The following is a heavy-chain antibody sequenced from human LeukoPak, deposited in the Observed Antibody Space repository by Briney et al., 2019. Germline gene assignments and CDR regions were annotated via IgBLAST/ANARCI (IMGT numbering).Heavy chain of an antibody. J-gene: IGHJ4*02. CDR3: AKETPWGAFDY. CDR2: ISSSSSYI. D-gene: IGHD3-16*01. Sequence: PGGSLRLSCAASGFTFSSYSTNWVRQAPGKGLEWVSSISSSSSYIYCADSVKGRFTISRDNAKNSLYLQMNSLRAEDTALYYCAKETPWGAFDYWGQGTLVTVSS. V-gene: IGHV3-21*04. CDR1: GFTFSSYS.